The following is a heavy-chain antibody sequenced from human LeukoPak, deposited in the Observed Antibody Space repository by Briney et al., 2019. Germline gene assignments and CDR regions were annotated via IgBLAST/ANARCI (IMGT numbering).Heavy chain of an antibody. CDR3: ARDPGVWGSYRFLDY. CDR1: GFTFDDYG. V-gene: IGHV3-20*04. Sequence: PGGSLRLSCAASGFTFDDYGMSWARQAPGKGLEWVSGINWNGGSTGYADSVKGRFTISRDNAKNSLYLQMNSLRAEDTAVYYCARDPGVWGSYRFLDYWGQGTLVTVSS. D-gene: IGHD3-16*02. J-gene: IGHJ4*02. CDR2: INWNGGST.